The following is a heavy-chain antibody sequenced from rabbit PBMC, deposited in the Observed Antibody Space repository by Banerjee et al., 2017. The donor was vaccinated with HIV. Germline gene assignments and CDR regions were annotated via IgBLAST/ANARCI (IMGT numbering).Heavy chain of an antibody. V-gene: IGHV1S47*01. CDR2: IYPDYGST. CDR1: GFNLSSYG. D-gene: IGHD6-1*01. Sequence: QEQLVESGGGLVTLGGSLKLSCKASGFNLSSYGISWVRQAPGKGLEWIAYIYPDYGSTDYASWVNGRFTISLDNAQNTVTLQMTSLTAADTATYFCARGDDGDPSYGYALSLWGQGPWSPS. J-gene: IGHJ4*01. CDR3: ARGDDGDPSYGYALSL.